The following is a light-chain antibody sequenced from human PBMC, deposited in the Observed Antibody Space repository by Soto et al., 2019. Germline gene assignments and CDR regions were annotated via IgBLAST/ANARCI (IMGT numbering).Light chain of an antibody. CDR2: DAS. J-gene: IGKJ3*01. CDR1: QSVSSY. Sequence: EIVLTQSPATLSLSPGERATLSCRASQSVSSYLAWYQQKPGQAPRLLIYDASKRATGIPSRFSGSGSGTELTLTIRSLEPEDFAVYYCQQRSNWPPIFTFGPGTKVDIK. CDR3: QQRSNWPPIFT. V-gene: IGKV3-11*01.